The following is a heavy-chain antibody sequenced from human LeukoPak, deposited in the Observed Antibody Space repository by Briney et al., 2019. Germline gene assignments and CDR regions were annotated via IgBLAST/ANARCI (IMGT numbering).Heavy chain of an antibody. Sequence: EASVKVSCKASGGTFSSYAISWVRQAPGQGLEWMGRIIPIFGTANYAQKFQGRVTITTDESTSTAYMELSSLRSEDTAAYYCASGVLRSSSGLGLIFDPWGQGTLVTVSS. V-gene: IGHV1-69*05. CDR1: GGTFSSYA. D-gene: IGHD6-13*01. CDR2: IIPIFGTA. J-gene: IGHJ5*02. CDR3: ASGVLRSSSGLGLIFDP.